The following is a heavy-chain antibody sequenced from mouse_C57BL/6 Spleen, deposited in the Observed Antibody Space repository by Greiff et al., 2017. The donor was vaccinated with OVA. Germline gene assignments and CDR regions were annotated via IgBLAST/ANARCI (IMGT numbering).Heavy chain of an antibody. Sequence: ESGPGLVKPSQSLSLTCSVTGYSITSGYYWNWIRQFPGNKLEWMGYISYDGSNNYNPSLKNRISITRDTSKNQFFLKLNSVTTEDTATYYCARGGYDYLYFDYWGQGTTLTVSS. CDR3: ARGGYDYLYFDY. J-gene: IGHJ2*01. CDR1: GYSITSGYY. CDR2: ISYDGSN. V-gene: IGHV3-6*01. D-gene: IGHD2-4*01.